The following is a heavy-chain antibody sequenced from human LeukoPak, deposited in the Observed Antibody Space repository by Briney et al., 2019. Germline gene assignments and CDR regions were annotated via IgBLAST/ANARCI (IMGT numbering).Heavy chain of an antibody. CDR2: IYPGDSDT. V-gene: IGHV5-51*01. D-gene: IGHD3-22*01. CDR3: ARLGGRSGYYPGYFDY. Sequence: GESLKISCKGSGYSFTSYWIGWVRQMPGKGLEWMGIIYPGDSDTRYSPSFQGQVTISADKSISTAYLQWSSLKASDTATYYCARLGGRSGYYPGYFDYWGQGTLVTVSS. CDR1: GYSFTSYW. J-gene: IGHJ4*02.